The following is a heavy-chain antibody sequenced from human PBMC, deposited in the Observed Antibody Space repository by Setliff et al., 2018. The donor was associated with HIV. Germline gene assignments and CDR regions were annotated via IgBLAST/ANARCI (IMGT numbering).Heavy chain of an antibody. D-gene: IGHD6-19*01. V-gene: IGHV4-59*01. CDR2: IYSNGGT. CDR1: GGSISSYY. CDR3: ARFTSGWYGQY. J-gene: IGHJ4*02. Sequence: SETLSLTCTVSGGSISSYYWSWVRQPPGKRLEWIGYIYSNGGTAYNPSLKSRVTISVDTSKNQFSLKLTSVTIADTAVYYCARFTSGWYGQYWGQGTLVTVSS.